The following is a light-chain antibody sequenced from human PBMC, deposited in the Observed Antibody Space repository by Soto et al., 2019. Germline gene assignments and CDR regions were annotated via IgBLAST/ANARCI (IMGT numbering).Light chain of an antibody. CDR2: AAS. V-gene: IGKV1-39*01. CDR3: QKSYSIPWK. Sequence: DIQITHSPSTLSESVVDRVTITFLASQSISSWLAWYQQKPGKAPKLLIYAASSLQSGIPSMFSGSGSGTDFTLTISSLQPEDFATYYCQKSYSIPWKFGQGTKVDIK. J-gene: IGKJ1*01. CDR1: QSISSW.